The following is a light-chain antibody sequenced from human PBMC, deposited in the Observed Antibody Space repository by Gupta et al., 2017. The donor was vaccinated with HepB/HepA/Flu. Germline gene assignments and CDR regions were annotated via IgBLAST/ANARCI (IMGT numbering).Light chain of an antibody. CDR3: QQYNNRSFWT. CDR2: GAS. J-gene: IGKJ1*01. V-gene: IGKV3-15*01. CDR1: QNIGID. Sequence: TQSQATRSVSTEGYVTLTCRASQNIGIDLAWYQQKPGEAPRVVLFGASTRATSIQARIIGSGCGTEFTHTITSRQSEDFLVNYCQQYNNRSFWTFGQGTKVEVK.